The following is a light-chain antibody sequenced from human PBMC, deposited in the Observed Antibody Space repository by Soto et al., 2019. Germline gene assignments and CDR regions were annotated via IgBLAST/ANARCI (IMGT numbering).Light chain of an antibody. CDR3: QQYNNWPPENT. CDR1: QSVSSN. CDR2: GAS. Sequence: EIVMTHSPATLSVSPVERATLSCRASQSVSSNLAWYQQKPGQAPRLLIYGASTRATGIPARFSGSGSGTEFTLTISSLQSEDFAVYYCQQYNNWPPENTFGQGTKLEIK. J-gene: IGKJ2*01. V-gene: IGKV3-15*01.